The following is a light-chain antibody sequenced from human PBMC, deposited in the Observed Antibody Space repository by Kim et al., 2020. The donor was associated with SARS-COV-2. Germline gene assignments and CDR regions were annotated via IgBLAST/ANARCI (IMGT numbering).Light chain of an antibody. CDR3: QNYFTAPFT. CDR1: QAISHF. Sequence: DIQMTQSPSSLSASVGDRVTITCRASQAISHFLAWYQQKPGKVPKLLIYGASALQSGVPSRFSGSGSGTDFTLTISSLQSEDVATYYCQNYFTAPFTFGPGTKLYIK. CDR2: GAS. V-gene: IGKV1-27*01. J-gene: IGKJ3*01.